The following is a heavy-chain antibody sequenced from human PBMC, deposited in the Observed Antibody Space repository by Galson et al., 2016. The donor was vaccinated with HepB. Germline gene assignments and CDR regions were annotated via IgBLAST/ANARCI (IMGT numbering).Heavy chain of an antibody. CDR2: VWPGDSDT. CDR1: GYKFADYW. J-gene: IGHJ4*02. V-gene: IGHV5-51*01. Sequence: QSGAEVKKPGESLKISCKGSGYKFADYWIGWVRQMPGRGLGWMGIVWPGDSDTRYSPSFQGQVTMSADKSTAPAYLQWSSLKASDTAMYYCARQGDYSGRWSPFDYWGQGTLVTVSS. D-gene: IGHD6-25*01. CDR3: ARQGDYSGRWSPFDY.